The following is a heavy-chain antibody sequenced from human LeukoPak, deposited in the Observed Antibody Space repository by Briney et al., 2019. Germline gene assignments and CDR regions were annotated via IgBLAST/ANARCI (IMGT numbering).Heavy chain of an antibody. CDR3: ARDSRDVYYLPPPPHAFDI. CDR1: GFTFSSKY. D-gene: IGHD5-24*01. Sequence: GGSLRLSCAASGFTFSSKYMSWVRQAPGKGLEGVSVIYSGGSTYYADSVKGRFTISRDNSKNTLYLQMNSLRAEDTALYYCARDSRDVYYLPPPPHAFDIWGQGTMVTVSS. J-gene: IGHJ3*02. CDR2: IYSGGST. V-gene: IGHV3-53*01.